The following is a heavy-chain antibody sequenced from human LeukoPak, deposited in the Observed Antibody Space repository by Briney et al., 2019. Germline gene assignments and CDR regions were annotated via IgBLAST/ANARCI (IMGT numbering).Heavy chain of an antibody. CDR1: GAPISDYY. J-gene: IGHJ4*02. V-gene: IGHV4-59*08. CDR2: FYFSGTS. D-gene: IGHD5-24*01. Sequence: SETLSLTCSVSGAPISDYYWSWIRQSPGKGLEWIGYFYFSGTSTFNPSLQSRVTMSVDASKNQFSLKLTSVTAADTAVYYCVRHVTTGFNLFEYWGQGTLVTVSS. CDR3: VRHVTTGFNLFEY.